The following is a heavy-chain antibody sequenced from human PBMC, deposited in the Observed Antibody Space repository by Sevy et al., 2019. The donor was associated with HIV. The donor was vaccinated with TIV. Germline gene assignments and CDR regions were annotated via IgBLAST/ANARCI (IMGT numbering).Heavy chain of an antibody. CDR3: AKGGGGYYYDSSGLFDY. CDR1: GFTFSSYA. D-gene: IGHD3-22*01. V-gene: IGHV3-23*01. CDR2: ISGSGYLT. Sequence: GGSLRLSCAASGFTFSSYAMSWVRQAPGKGLEWVSAISGSGYLTYYTDSVKGRFTISRDNPKNTLYLQMNSLRAEDTAVYYCAKGGGGYYYDSSGLFDYWGQGTLVTVSS. J-gene: IGHJ4*02.